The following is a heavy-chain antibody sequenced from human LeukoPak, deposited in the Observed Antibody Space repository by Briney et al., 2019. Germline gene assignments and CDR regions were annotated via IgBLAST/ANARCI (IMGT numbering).Heavy chain of an antibody. CDR1: GFTFSSYW. Sequence: AGGSLRLSCAASGFTFSSYWMHWVRQAPGKGLVWVSRINSDGSSTSYADSVKGRFTISRDNAKNTLYLQMNSLRAEDTAVYYCAREPRQSYGDHWYFDLWGRGTLVTVSS. D-gene: IGHD4-17*01. CDR3: AREPRQSYGDHWYFDL. V-gene: IGHV3-74*01. CDR2: INSDGSST. J-gene: IGHJ2*01.